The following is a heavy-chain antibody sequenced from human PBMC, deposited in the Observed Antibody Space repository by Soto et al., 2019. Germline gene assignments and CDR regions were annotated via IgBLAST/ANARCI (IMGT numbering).Heavy chain of an antibody. J-gene: IGHJ6*02. Sequence: QVQLVQSGAEVKKPGASVKVSCKASGYTFTSYGISWVRQAPGQGLEWMGWISAYNGNTNYAQKLQGRVTMTTDTSTSTAYMELRSLRSDDTAVYYCARLRYYDSPPTHYYYYGMDVWGQGTTVTVSS. V-gene: IGHV1-18*01. D-gene: IGHD3-22*01. CDR3: ARLRYYDSPPTHYYYYGMDV. CDR1: GYTFTSYG. CDR2: ISAYNGNT.